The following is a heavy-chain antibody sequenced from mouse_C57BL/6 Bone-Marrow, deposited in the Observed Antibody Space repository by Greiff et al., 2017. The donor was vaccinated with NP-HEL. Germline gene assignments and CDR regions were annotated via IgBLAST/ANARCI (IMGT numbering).Heavy chain of an antibody. Sequence: VKLQESGAELARPGASVKLSCKASGYTFTSYGISWVKQRTGQGLEWIGEIYPRSGTTYYNEKFKGKATLTADKSSSTAYMELRSLTSEDSAFYFCARHGSSYNWYFDVWGTGTTVTVSS. D-gene: IGHD1-1*01. CDR1: GYTFTSYG. CDR2: IYPRSGTT. V-gene: IGHV1-81*01. J-gene: IGHJ1*03. CDR3: ARHGSSYNWYFDV.